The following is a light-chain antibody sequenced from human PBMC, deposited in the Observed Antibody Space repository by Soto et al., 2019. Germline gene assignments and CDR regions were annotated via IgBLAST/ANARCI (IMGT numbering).Light chain of an antibody. J-gene: IGKJ4*02. CDR1: QSVSSN. Sequence: EKVLTQYPATLSVSPGERATLSCRASQSVSSNIAWYQQKPGQAPRFLIFGDSTRATGIPARFSGSGSGTEFTLTISHVQSEDFGLYYCQQYNDWPPLTFGGGTKVEIK. V-gene: IGKV3-15*01. CDR2: GDS. CDR3: QQYNDWPPLT.